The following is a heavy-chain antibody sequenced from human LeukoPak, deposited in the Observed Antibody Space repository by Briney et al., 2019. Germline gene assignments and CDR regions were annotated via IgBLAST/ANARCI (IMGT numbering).Heavy chain of an antibody. CDR3: ARARDWSAGSWFDP. CDR2: IFYRGAT. Sequence: SETPSLTCIVSGGFISSYYWNWIRQPPGKGLEWIGNIFYRGATNYNPSLKSRVTMSVDTSKNQFSLKLGSVTAADTAMYYCARARDWSAGSWFDPWGQGILVTVSS. V-gene: IGHV4-59*01. CDR1: GGFISSYY. D-gene: IGHD3/OR15-3a*01. J-gene: IGHJ5*02.